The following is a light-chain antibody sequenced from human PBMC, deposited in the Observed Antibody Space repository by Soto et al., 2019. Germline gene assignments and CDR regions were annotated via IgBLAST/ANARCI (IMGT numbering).Light chain of an antibody. CDR1: QGISDY. Sequence: DIQMTQSPSSLSASVGDRVTITCRASQGISDYLAWYQQKPGKVPSPLIYAASTLQSGVPSRFRGSGSGTDFTLTINSLQPEDVATYYCQNYNSALRTFGQGTKVDIK. CDR3: QNYNSALRT. CDR2: AAS. V-gene: IGKV1-27*01. J-gene: IGKJ1*01.